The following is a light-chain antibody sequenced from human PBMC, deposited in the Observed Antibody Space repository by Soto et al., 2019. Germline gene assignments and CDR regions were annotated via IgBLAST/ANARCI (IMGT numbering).Light chain of an antibody. Sequence: EIVMTQSPATLSLSAGERVTLSCRTSHSVNSHVAWYQPKPGQAPRLRLYGASTRATGIPVRFSGSGFGTEFTLTISSLQSEDFAVYYCQQYKNWPLFGQGTRLEIK. CDR1: HSVNSH. J-gene: IGKJ5*01. V-gene: IGKV3-15*01. CDR2: GAS. CDR3: QQYKNWPL.